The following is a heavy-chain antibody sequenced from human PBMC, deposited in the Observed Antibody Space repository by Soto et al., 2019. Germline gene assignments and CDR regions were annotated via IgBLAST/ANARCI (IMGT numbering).Heavy chain of an antibody. CDR3: ARDQRSDDYGGNYFDY. J-gene: IGHJ4*02. V-gene: IGHV4-30-4*01. CDR1: GGSISSGDYY. CDR2: IYYSGST. D-gene: IGHD4-17*01. Sequence: SETLSLTCTVSGGSISSGDYYWSWIRQPPGKGLEWIGYIYYSGSTYYNPSLKSRVTISVDTSKNQFSLKLSSVTAADTAVYYCARDQRSDDYGGNYFDYWGQGTLVTVS.